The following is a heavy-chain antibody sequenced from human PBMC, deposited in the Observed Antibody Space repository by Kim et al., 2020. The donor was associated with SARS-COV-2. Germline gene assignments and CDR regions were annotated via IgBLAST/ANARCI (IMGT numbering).Heavy chain of an antibody. D-gene: IGHD2-2*01. CDR3: ARDFAQDDLWGPERPPQDIVVVPAAIDYYYYGMDV. V-gene: IGHV1-69*04. Sequence: SVKVSCKASGGTFSSYAISWVRQAPGQGLEWMGRIIPILGIANYAQKFQGRVTITADKSTSTAYMELSSLRSEDTAVYYCARDFAQDDLWGPERPPQDIVVVPAAIDYYYYGMDVWGQGTTVTVSS. CDR1: GGTFSSYA. J-gene: IGHJ6*02. CDR2: IIPILGIA.